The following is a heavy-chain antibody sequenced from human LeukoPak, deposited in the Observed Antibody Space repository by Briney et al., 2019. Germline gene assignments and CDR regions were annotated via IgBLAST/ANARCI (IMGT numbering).Heavy chain of an antibody. CDR3: ARQADPRYCGGHCYYLDY. Sequence: ASVKVSCKASGGTFSSYAISWVRQAPGQGLEWMGRIIPIFGTANYAQKFQGRVTITTDESTSTAYTELSSLRSEDTAVYYCARQADPRYCGGHCYYLDYWGQGTLVTVSS. D-gene: IGHD2-21*02. J-gene: IGHJ4*02. CDR1: GGTFSSYA. CDR2: IIPIFGTA. V-gene: IGHV1-69*05.